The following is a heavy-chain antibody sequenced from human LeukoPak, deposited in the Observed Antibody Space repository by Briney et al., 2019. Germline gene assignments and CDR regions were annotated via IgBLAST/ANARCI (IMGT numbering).Heavy chain of an antibody. CDR1: GFTFSSYS. CDR3: ARHSSSWSFYYYYYYMDV. J-gene: IGHJ6*03. D-gene: IGHD6-13*01. Sequence: GGSLRLSCAASGFTFSSYSMNWVRQAPGKGLEWVSSISSSSSYIYYADSVKGRFTISRDNAKNSLYLQMNSLRAEDTAVYYCARHSSSWSFYYYYYYMDVWGKGTTVTVSS. CDR2: ISSSSSYI. V-gene: IGHV3-21*01.